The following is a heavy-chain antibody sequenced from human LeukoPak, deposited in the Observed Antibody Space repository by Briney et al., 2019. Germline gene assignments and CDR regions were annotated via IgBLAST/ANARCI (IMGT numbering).Heavy chain of an antibody. CDR2: IRYDGSNK. Sequence: GGSLRLSCAASGFTFSSYGMHWVRQAPGKGLEWVAFIRYDGSNKYYADSVKGRFTISRDNSKNTLYLQMNSLRAEDTAVYYCAKDGSSYYYIYYWGQGTLVTVSS. J-gene: IGHJ4*02. CDR3: AKDGSSYYYIYY. V-gene: IGHV3-30*02. D-gene: IGHD3-22*01. CDR1: GFTFSSYG.